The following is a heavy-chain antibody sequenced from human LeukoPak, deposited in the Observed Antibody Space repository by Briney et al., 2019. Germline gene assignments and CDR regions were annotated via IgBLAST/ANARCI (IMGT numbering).Heavy chain of an antibody. Sequence: GGSLRLSCTASGFTFNNYAMTWVRQAPGKGLEWVSAITGSGASTNYADSVKGRFTISRDNSKSTIYLQMNSLRAEDTAVYYCAKDWGEYFDYVWGSFTSFDSWGQGTLVTVSS. J-gene: IGHJ4*02. CDR3: AKDWGEYFDYVWGSFTSFDS. CDR1: GFTFNNYA. CDR2: ITGSGAST. V-gene: IGHV3-23*01. D-gene: IGHD3-16*01.